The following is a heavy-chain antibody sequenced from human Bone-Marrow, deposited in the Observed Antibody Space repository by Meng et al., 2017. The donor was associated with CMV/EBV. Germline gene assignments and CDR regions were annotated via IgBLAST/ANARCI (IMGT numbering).Heavy chain of an antibody. CDR1: GGTFTSYA. CDR2: LIPILGTA. D-gene: IGHD4-23*01. Sequence: SVKVSCKASGGTFTSYAISWMRQAPGQGLEWMGGLIPILGTANYAQKFRGRVTITTDESTTTAYMELSSLRSEDTAVYYCARHFAGNPVGYWGQGTLVTVSS. V-gene: IGHV1-69*05. J-gene: IGHJ4*02. CDR3: ARHFAGNPVGY.